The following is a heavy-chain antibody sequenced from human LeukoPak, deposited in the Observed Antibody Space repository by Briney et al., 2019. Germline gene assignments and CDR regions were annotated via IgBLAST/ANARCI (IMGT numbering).Heavy chain of an antibody. Sequence: SETLSLTCAVHGGSFSGYHWNWIRQFPGKGLEWIGEINDRGHTNYNPSLESRVTISVDTSKKQFSLKLSSVAAADTAVYYCARDPTTAVTTPYYFDFWGHGTLVTVSS. J-gene: IGHJ4*01. V-gene: IGHV4-34*01. CDR2: INDRGHT. CDR3: ARDPTTAVTTPYYFDF. D-gene: IGHD4-23*01. CDR1: GGSFSGYH.